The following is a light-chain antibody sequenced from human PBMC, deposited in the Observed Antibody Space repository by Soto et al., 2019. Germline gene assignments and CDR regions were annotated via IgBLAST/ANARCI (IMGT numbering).Light chain of an antibody. CDR3: QPYNNWPLT. CDR2: GAS. V-gene: IGKV3-15*01. J-gene: IGKJ4*01. CDR1: ETVATN. Sequence: VMTQSPATLSVSPGERATLSCWASETVATNLAWYQQKPGQAPRRLISGASTRAAGNSDRVRGSGSGTEFTLTNSSLRSEDFAIYYCQPYNNWPLTFGGGTKV.